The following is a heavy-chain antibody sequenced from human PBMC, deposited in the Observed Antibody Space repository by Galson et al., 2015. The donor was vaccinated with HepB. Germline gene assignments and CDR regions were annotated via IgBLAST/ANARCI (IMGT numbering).Heavy chain of an antibody. D-gene: IGHD3-3*01. Sequence: SLRLSCAASGFTFSSYVMHWVRQAPGRGLEWVAFISFDGRNKDHVDSVKGRFTISRDNSKNTLYLQMNSLRTEDTAVYYCASSFRSGLYASPQYYYYGMDVWGQGTTVIVSS. CDR2: ISFDGRNK. CDR1: GFTFSSYV. J-gene: IGHJ6*02. CDR3: ASSFRSGLYASPQYYYYGMDV. V-gene: IGHV3-30*04.